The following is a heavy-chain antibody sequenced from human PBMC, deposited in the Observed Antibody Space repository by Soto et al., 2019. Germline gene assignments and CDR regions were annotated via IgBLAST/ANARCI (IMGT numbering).Heavy chain of an antibody. CDR3: GRGRSGQIVIFY. J-gene: IGHJ4*02. D-gene: IGHD1-26*01. Sequence: ASVKVSCKTSGYTFTGHYIHWVRQAPQQGPEWMGEIGPESGATRYAQKFRGRVTMTMDTSITTVYMELKNLSPDDTAVYYCGRGRSGQIVIFYWGQGXPVTVYS. CDR2: IGPESGAT. V-gene: IGHV1-2*02. CDR1: GYTFTGHY.